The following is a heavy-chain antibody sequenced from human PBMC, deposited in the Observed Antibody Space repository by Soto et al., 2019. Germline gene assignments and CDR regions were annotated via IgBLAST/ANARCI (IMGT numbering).Heavy chain of an antibody. Sequence: QVQLQQWGAGLLKPSETLSLTCAVYGGSFSGYYWSWIRQPPGKGLEWIGEINHSGSTNYSPSLKSRVTISVDTSKNQFSLKLSSVTAADMAVYYCARNCSTTSCQIWGFDYWGQGTLVTVSS. J-gene: IGHJ4*02. V-gene: IGHV4-34*01. CDR3: ARNCSTTSCQIWGFDY. CDR2: INHSGST. D-gene: IGHD2-2*01. CDR1: GGSFSGYY.